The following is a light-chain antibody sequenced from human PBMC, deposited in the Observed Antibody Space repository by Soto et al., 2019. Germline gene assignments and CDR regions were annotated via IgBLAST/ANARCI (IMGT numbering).Light chain of an antibody. V-gene: IGKV3-20*01. CDR1: QSVSSSY. Sequence: ETVLTQSPGTLSLSPGESATLSCRASQSVSSSYLAWYQQKPGQAPRLLIYGASSRATGIPDRFSGSGSGTDFTLTISRLEPEEFAVYYCPQYGRSPHSWTFGQGTKVEIK. J-gene: IGKJ1*01. CDR3: PQYGRSPHSWT. CDR2: GAS.